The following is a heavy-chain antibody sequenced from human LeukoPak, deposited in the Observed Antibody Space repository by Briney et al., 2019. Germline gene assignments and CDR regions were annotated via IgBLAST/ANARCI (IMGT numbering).Heavy chain of an antibody. D-gene: IGHD6-13*01. Sequence: GGSLRLSCAASGFTFSSYSMNWVRQAPGKGLEWVSSISSSSSYIYYADSVKGRFTISRDNAKNSLYLQMNSLRAEDTAVYYCAREAHGASAAGYYYYYMVVRGKGTTVTISS. V-gene: IGHV3-21*01. CDR1: GFTFSSYS. J-gene: IGHJ6*03. CDR3: AREAHGASAAGYYYYYMVV. CDR2: ISSSSSYI.